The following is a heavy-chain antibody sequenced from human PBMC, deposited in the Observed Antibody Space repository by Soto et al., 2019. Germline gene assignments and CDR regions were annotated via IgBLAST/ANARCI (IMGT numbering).Heavy chain of an antibody. J-gene: IGHJ4*02. V-gene: IGHV4-61*01. CDR3: ARDMSFGVAPDYFDY. CDR2: IYYSGST. Sequence: PSETLSLTCTVSGGSVSSGSYYWSWIRQPPGKGLEWIGYIYYSGSTNYNPSLKSRVTISVDTSKNQFSLKLSSVTAADTAVYYCARDMSFGVAPDYFDYWGQGTLVTVSS. CDR1: GGSVSSGSYY. D-gene: IGHD3-3*01.